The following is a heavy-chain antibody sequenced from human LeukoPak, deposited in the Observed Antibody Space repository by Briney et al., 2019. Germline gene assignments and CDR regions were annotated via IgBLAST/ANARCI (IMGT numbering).Heavy chain of an antibody. Sequence: PGGSLRLSCAASGLTFSSYSMNWVRQAPGKGLEWASSISSSSSYIYYADSVKGRFTVSRDDSKSTLYLQMNSLRADDTAVYYCAKDGSSYYYIYYWGQGTLVTVSS. CDR1: GLTFSSYS. D-gene: IGHD3-22*01. V-gene: IGHV3-21*01. CDR3: AKDGSSYYYIYY. J-gene: IGHJ4*02. CDR2: ISSSSSYI.